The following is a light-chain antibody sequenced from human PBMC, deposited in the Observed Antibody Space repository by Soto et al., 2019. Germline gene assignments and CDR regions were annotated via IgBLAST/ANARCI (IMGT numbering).Light chain of an antibody. V-gene: IGKV3-15*01. Sequence: EIVTTQSPATLSVSPGERATLSCRASQSISSNLVWYQQKPGQAPRLLIYGASTRATGIPARFSGSGSETEFTLTISSLQSEDFAVYYCQQYNNWPSLTFGGGTKVEIK. CDR2: GAS. J-gene: IGKJ4*01. CDR1: QSISSN. CDR3: QQYNNWPSLT.